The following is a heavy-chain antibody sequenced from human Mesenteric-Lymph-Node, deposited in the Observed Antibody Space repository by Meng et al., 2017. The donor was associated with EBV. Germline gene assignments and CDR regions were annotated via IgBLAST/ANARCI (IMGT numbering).Heavy chain of an antibody. CDR1: GGSIISGGYS. CDR3: TRSARGDYFDY. V-gene: IGHV4-30-2*01. J-gene: IGHJ4*02. Sequence: QLLGSGPVPGRPSQPLSLTVAVSGGSIISGGYSWSWVRQAPVKGLEWIVFIYHSGTTYLTPSLSSRVNLSVDTSKNQFSLNLRSVSAADTALYYCTRSARGDYFDYWGQGTLVTVSS. CDR2: IYHSGTT.